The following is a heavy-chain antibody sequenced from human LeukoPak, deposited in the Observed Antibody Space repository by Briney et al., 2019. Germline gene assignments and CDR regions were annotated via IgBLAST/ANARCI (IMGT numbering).Heavy chain of an antibody. J-gene: IGHJ4*02. V-gene: IGHV3-30*02. CDR3: AKDPLPYWYDSSGYFDY. CDR2: IRYDGSNK. CDR1: GFTFSSYG. D-gene: IGHD3-22*01. Sequence: GGSLRLSCAASGFTFSSYGMHWVRQAPGKGLEWVAFIRYDGSNKYYADSVKGRFIISRDNSKNTLYLQMNSLRAEDTAVYYCAKDPLPYWYDSSGYFDYWGQGTLVTVSS.